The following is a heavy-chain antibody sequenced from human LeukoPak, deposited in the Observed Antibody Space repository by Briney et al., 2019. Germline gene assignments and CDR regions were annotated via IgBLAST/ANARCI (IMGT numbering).Heavy chain of an antibody. CDR3: AREDSSGWCDY. D-gene: IGHD6-19*01. CDR1: GGSISSYY. V-gene: IGHV4-59*01. CDR2: IYYSGST. Sequence: SETLSLTCTVSGGSISSYYWSWIRQPPGKGLEWIGYIYYSGSTNYNPSLKSRVTISVDTSKNQFSLKLSSVTAADTAVYYCAREDSSGWCDYWGQGTLVTVSS. J-gene: IGHJ4*02.